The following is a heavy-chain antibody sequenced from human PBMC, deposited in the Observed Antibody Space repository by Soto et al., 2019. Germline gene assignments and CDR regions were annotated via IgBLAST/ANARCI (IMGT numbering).Heavy chain of an antibody. Sequence: PGGSLRLSCAASGFTFSSYGMHWVRQAPGKGLEWVAVISYDGSNKYYADSVKGRFTISRDNSKNTLYLQMNSLRAEDTAVYYCAKEGPLPYYDFWSGYSAPTHFDYWGQGTLVTVSS. CDR3: AKEGPLPYYDFWSGYSAPTHFDY. D-gene: IGHD3-3*01. CDR2: ISYDGSNK. J-gene: IGHJ4*02. CDR1: GFTFSSYG. V-gene: IGHV3-30*18.